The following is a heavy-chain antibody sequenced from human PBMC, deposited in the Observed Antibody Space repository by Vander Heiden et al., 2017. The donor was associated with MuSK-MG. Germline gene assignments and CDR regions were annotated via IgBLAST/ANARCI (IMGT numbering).Heavy chain of an antibody. V-gene: IGHV3-23*01. CDR2: ISGSGGST. CDR3: AKVVPAAMHYYYYMDV. D-gene: IGHD2-2*01. J-gene: IGHJ6*03. CDR1: GLTFSRYA. Sequence: EVQLLASGGGLVQPGGSLRLSCAASGLTFSRYAMSGVRQAPGKGLEWVSAISGSGGSTYYADAGKGRFTISRDNSKNTLYLQMNSLRDEDTAVYYCAKVVPAAMHYYYYMDVWNKGTTVNVS.